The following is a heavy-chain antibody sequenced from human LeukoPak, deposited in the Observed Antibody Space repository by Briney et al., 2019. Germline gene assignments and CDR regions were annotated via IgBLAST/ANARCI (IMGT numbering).Heavy chain of an antibody. CDR1: GYTFTGYY. CDR3: ARDKRANWDLTY. V-gene: IGHV1-2*06. J-gene: IGHJ4*02. Sequence: ASVKVSCKASGYTFTGYYMHWARQAPGQGLECMGRINPNSGGTNYAQKFQGRVTMTRDTSISTAYMELSRLRSDDTAVYYCARDKRANWDLTYWGQGTLVTVSS. CDR2: INPNSGGT. D-gene: IGHD7-27*01.